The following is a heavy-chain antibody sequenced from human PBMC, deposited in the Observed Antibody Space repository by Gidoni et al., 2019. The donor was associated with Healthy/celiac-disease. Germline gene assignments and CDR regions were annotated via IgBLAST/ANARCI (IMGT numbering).Heavy chain of an antibody. V-gene: IGHV3-13*01. J-gene: IGHJ5*02. Sequence: EVQLVESGGGLVQPGGSLRLSCAASGFIFITYDMHCVRQATGKGLEWVSAIGTAGDTYYPGSVKGRFTISRENAKNSLYLQMNSLRAGDTAVYYCARGSGIAAAGGDNWFDPWGQGTLVTVSS. D-gene: IGHD6-13*01. CDR2: IGTAGDT. CDR3: ARGSGIAAAGGDNWFDP. CDR1: GFIFITYD.